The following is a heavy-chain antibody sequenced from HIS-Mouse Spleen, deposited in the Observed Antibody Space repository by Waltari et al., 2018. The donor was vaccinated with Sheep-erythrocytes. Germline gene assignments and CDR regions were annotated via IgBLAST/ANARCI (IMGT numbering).Heavy chain of an antibody. CDR2: INPNSGGT. J-gene: IGHJ6*02. V-gene: IGHV1-2*02. CDR3: ARVSTYCSSTSCYHLYYYYGMDV. Sequence: QVQLVQSGAEVKKPGASVKVSCKASGYTFTGYYMHWVRQAPGQGLEWMGWINPNSGGTNYAQKFQGRVTMTRDTSISTAYMELSRLGSDDTAVYYCARVSTYCSSTSCYHLYYYYGMDVWGQGTTVTVSS. D-gene: IGHD2-2*01. CDR1: GYTFTGYY.